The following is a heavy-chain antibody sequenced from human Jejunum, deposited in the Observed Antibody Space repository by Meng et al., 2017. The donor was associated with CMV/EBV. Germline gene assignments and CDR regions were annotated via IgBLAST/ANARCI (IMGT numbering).Heavy chain of an antibody. J-gene: IGHJ5*02. Sequence: SIRTVWWSWIRQAPGRGLEWIGYIHHSVTTNRNPSLGSRVAMSVDTSNNQFSLKLTSVTAADTAVYYCARDSYHYGSSTYNWFDPWGQGSLVTVSS. CDR1: SIRTVW. D-gene: IGHD3-10*01. CDR3: ARDSYHYGSSTYNWFDP. V-gene: IGHV4-59*01. CDR2: IHHSVTT.